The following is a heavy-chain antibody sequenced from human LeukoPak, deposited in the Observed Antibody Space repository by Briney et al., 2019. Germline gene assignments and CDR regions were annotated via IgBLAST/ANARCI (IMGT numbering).Heavy chain of an antibody. Sequence: GESLKISCKGSGYSFTSYWIGWVRQMPGKGLEWMGIIYPGDSDTRYSPSFQGQVTISADKSISTAYLQWSSLKASDTAMYDCARQRGSDYVWGSYRPVYYFDYWGQGTLVTVSS. CDR3: ARQRGSDYVWGSYRPVYYFDY. CDR2: IYPGDSDT. J-gene: IGHJ4*02. D-gene: IGHD3-16*02. CDR1: GYSFTSYW. V-gene: IGHV5-51*01.